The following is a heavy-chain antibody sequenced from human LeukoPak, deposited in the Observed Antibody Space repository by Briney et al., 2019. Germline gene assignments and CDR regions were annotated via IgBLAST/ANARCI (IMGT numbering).Heavy chain of an antibody. Sequence: ASVKVSCKASGYTFTGYYMHWVRQAPGQGLEWMGWINPNSGGTNYAQKFQGRVTMTRDTSISTAYMELSRLRSDDTAVYYCARGIPQDAVAGSDLYYYYMDVWGKGTTVTVSS. CDR3: ARGIPQDAVAGSDLYYYYMDV. D-gene: IGHD6-19*01. CDR2: INPNSGGT. CDR1: GYTFTGYY. V-gene: IGHV1-2*02. J-gene: IGHJ6*03.